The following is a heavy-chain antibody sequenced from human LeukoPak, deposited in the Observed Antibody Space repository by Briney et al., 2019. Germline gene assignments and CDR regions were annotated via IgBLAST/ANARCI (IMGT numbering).Heavy chain of an antibody. CDR3: ARPLGGRFDAFDI. CDR1: GGSIRNYY. CDR2: IYHSGVT. J-gene: IGHJ3*02. Sequence: SGTLSLTCTVSGGSIRNYYWSWIRQPPGKGLEWIGYIYHSGVTNYNPSLKSRVTISVDTSRNHFSLQLSSVTAADTAVYYCARPLGGRFDAFDIWGQGTMVTVSS. D-gene: IGHD3-16*01. V-gene: IGHV4-59*08.